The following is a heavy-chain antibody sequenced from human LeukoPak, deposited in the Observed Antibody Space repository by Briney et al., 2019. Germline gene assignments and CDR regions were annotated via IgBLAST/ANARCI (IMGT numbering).Heavy chain of an antibody. CDR2: ISAYNDNT. CDR3: ARGSQYYDFWSGYFHFDY. V-gene: IGHV1-18*01. D-gene: IGHD3-3*01. Sequence: GAAVKVSCKASGYTFTTYGISWVRQAPGQGLEWMGWISAYNDNTHYALKLQGRVTMTTDTSTTTAYMELRSLRSDDTAVYYCARGSQYYDFWSGYFHFDYWGQGTLVTVSS. CDR1: GYTFTTYG. J-gene: IGHJ4*02.